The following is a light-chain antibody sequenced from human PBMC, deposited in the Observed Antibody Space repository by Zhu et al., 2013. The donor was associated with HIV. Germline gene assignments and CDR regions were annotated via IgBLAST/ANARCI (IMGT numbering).Light chain of an antibody. Sequence: EIVLTQSPGTLSLSPGDRATLSCRASQSISSSHLAWYQQKPGQAPRLLIYGASTRATGIPVRFGGSGSGTRFTLTISNLQSEDFAIYYCQQYDNWPRTFGQGTKVEIK. CDR3: QQYDNWPRT. J-gene: IGKJ1*01. CDR2: GAS. CDR1: QSISSSH. V-gene: IGKV3D-15*01.